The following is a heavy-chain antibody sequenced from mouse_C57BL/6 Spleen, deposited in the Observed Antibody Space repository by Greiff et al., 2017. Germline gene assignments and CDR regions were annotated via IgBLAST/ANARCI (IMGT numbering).Heavy chain of an antibody. J-gene: IGHJ2*01. CDR1: GFNIQDDY. CDR3: TTGRLPPFGY. D-gene: IGHD5-5*01. CDR2: IDPENGDT. V-gene: IGHV14-4*01. Sequence: VQLQQSGAELVRPGASVKLSCTASGFNIQDDYMHWVKQRPEQGLEWLGWIDPENGDTEYASKFQGKATIPADTSSNTAYLQLSSLTTEDTAVYYFTTGRLPPFGYWGQGTTLTVSS.